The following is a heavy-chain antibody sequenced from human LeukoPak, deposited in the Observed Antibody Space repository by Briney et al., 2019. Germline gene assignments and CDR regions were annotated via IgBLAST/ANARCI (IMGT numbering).Heavy chain of an antibody. D-gene: IGHD1-26*01. CDR2: INAGNGNT. CDR1: GYTFTSYA. Sequence: ASVKVSCKASGYTFTSYAMHWVRQAPGQRLEWMGWINAGNGNTKYSQKFQGRVTITRDTSASTAYMELSSLRSEDAAVYYCARAWDEDAFDIWGQGTMVTVSS. CDR3: ARAWDEDAFDI. V-gene: IGHV1-3*01. J-gene: IGHJ3*02.